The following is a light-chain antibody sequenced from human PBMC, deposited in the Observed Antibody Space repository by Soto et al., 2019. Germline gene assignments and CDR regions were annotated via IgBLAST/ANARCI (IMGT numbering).Light chain of an antibody. J-gene: IGLJ2*01. CDR1: SYNIGAGYD. Sequence: QSVLTQPPSVSGAPGQRVTISCAGNSYNIGAGYDVNWYQQLPGTAPKLLIYDDSNRPSGVPDRFSGSKSATSASLAITGLQAEDEAHYYCQSSDSSLSGSVVFGGGTKLTVL. V-gene: IGLV1-40*01. CDR3: QSSDSSLSGSVV. CDR2: DDS.